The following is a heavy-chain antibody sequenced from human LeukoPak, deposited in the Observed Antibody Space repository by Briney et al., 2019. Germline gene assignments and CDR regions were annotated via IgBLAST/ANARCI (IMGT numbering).Heavy chain of an antibody. CDR1: GYTFTNYG. V-gene: IGHV1-18*01. J-gene: IGHJ4*01. D-gene: IGHD3-22*01. Sequence: ASVKVSCKTSGYTFTNYGISWVRQAPGQGLEWMGWISANTGNTNYPQKVQGRGTMTTDTSTSTVYMELRSLRSDDTAVYYCARDIATVVHQDWGQGTLVTVSS. CDR2: ISANTGNT. CDR3: ARDIATVVHQD.